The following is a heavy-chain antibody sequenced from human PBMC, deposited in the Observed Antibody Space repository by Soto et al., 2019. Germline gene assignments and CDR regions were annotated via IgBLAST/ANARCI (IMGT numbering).Heavy chain of an antibody. Sequence: LSLSWAASGFTFSICSMNVSLQAPGKGLEWGSSISSSSSYIYYADSVKGRFTITKDNAKNSLYLQMNSLRADDRAVYYCATAVFGDSSGYYTRWASDTWGQGT. V-gene: IGHV3-21*01. J-gene: IGHJ5*01. CDR3: ATAVFGDSSGYYTRWASDT. D-gene: IGHD3-22*01. CDR1: GFTFSICS. CDR2: ISSSSSYI.